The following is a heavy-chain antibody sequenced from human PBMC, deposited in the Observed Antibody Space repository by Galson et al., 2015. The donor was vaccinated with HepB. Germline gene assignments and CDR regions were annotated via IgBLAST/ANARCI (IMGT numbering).Heavy chain of an antibody. CDR1: GGSISNYY. J-gene: IGHJ4*02. V-gene: IGHV4-59*12. Sequence: ETLSLTCIVSGGSISNYYWHWIRQSPGKGLECIGYVFSSGSTYYNPSLKSRLTISVDTSKNQFSLQLKSVTAADTAVYYCARPYSATHFYFDYWGQGNLVTVSS. CDR2: VFSSGST. CDR3: ARPYSATHFYFDY. D-gene: IGHD4-11*01.